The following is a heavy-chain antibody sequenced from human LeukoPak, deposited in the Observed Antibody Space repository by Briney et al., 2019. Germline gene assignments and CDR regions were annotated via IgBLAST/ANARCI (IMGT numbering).Heavy chain of an antibody. CDR2: IYTSGST. Sequence: SETLSLTCTVSGGSISSYYWSWIRQPPGKGLEWIGRIYTSGSTNYNPSLKSRVTMSVDTSKNQFSLKLSSVTAADTAVYYCARRVAAAYYYYYGMDVWGQGTTVTVSS. CDR3: ARRVAAAYYYYYGMDV. CDR1: GGSISSYY. V-gene: IGHV4-4*07. J-gene: IGHJ6*02. D-gene: IGHD2-15*01.